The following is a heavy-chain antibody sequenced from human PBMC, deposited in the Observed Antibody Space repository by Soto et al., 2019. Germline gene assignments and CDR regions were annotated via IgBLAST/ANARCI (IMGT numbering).Heavy chain of an antibody. V-gene: IGHV1-18*01. CDR1: GYTFTSYG. J-gene: IGHJ6*02. CDR3: ARDSPDYDYVSRTFYFYYYYGMDV. Sequence: GASVKVSCKASGYTFTSYGISWVRQAPGQGLEWMGWISAYNGNTNYAQKLQGRVTMTTDTSTSTAYMELRSLRSDDTAVYYCARDSPDYDYVSRTFYFYYYYGMDVWGQGTTVTVSS. D-gene: IGHD3-16*01. CDR2: ISAYNGNT.